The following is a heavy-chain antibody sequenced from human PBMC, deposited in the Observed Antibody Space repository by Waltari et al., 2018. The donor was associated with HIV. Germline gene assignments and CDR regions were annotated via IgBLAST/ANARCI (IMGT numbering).Heavy chain of an antibody. CDR1: GGSFRGYY. V-gene: IGHV4-34*01. CDR3: ARDSAPGLAVDDDDGEFFYYGLDV. CDR2: VNHVGRT. Sequence: QVHLEQWGTGLLRPSETLSLTCAVYGGSFRGYYGSWIRNPPGRGLEWIGEVNHVGRTNYSPSLKGRVTVSVDTSKNQFSLTMRSVTAADTAVYYCARDSAPGLAVDDDDGEFFYYGLDVWGQGTTVTVSS. D-gene: IGHD6-19*01. J-gene: IGHJ6*01.